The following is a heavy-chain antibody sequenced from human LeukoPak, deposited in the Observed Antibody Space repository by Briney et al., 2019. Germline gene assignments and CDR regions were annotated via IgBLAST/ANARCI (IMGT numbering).Heavy chain of an antibody. J-gene: IGHJ4*02. CDR2: MSSSSSTI. Sequence: PGGSLRLSCAASGFTFSSYSMNWVRQAPGKGLEWVSYMSSSSSTIYYADSVKGRFTISRDNAKNSLYLQMNSLRAEDTAVYYCARLSITGTCSGWGQGTLVTVSS. CDR1: GFTFSSYS. D-gene: IGHD1-7*01. V-gene: IGHV3-48*04. CDR3: ARLSITGTCSG.